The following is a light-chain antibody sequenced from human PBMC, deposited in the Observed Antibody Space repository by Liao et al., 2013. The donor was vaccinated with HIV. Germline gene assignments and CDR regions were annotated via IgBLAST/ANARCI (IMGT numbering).Light chain of an antibody. Sequence: SYELTQSLSVSVALGQTATISCGGNNIGSKSVHWYQQKSGQAPVLVIYRDSDRPSGIPERFSGSASGNTATLTISRVEAGDEADYYCQVWDSSSFHYVFATGTKVTVL. CDR1: NIGSKS. CDR3: QVWDSSSFHYV. V-gene: IGLV3-21*01. J-gene: IGLJ1*01. CDR2: RDS.